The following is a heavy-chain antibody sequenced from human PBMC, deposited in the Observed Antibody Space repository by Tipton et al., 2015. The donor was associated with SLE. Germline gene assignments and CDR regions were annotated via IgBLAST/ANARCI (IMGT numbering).Heavy chain of an antibody. Sequence: TLSLTCAVSGYSISSGYYWGWIRQPPGKGLEWIGEINPSGSTNYNPSLKSRVTISVDTSKNQFSLKLSSVTAADTAVYYCARGPPYYSSSWFRGSSGSPFDYWGQGTLVTVSS. CDR2: INPSGST. CDR3: ARGPPYYSSSWFRGSSGSPFDY. CDR1: GYSISSGYY. J-gene: IGHJ4*02. D-gene: IGHD6-13*01. V-gene: IGHV4-38-2*01.